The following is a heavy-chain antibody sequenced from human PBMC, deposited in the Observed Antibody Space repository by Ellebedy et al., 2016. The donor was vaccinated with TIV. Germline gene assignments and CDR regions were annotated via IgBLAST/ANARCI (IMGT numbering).Heavy chain of an antibody. CDR1: GFTFSDYY. J-gene: IGHJ5*02. CDR3: ARDYCSGGSCYSLNWFDP. CDR2: ISSSGSTI. D-gene: IGHD2-15*01. V-gene: IGHV3-11*01. Sequence: GESLKISCAASGFTFSDYYMSWIRQAPGKGLEWVSYISSSGSTIYYADSVKGRFTISRDNAKNSLYLQMNSLRAEDTAVYYCARDYCSGGSCYSLNWFDPWGQGTLVTVSS.